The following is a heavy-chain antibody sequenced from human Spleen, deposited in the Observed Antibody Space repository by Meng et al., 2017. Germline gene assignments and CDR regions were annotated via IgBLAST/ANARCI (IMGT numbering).Heavy chain of an antibody. CDR1: GLRFSTYG. J-gene: IGHJ4*02. V-gene: IGHV3-33*01. CDR3: ARTTSPNSIIWPYFDC. D-gene: IGHD6-13*01. CDR2: IWYDGSNQ. Sequence: QVRLWWSGGGLVQPGRSLRPSCAAAGLRFSTYGRHWVRQGPGKGLEWVAVIWYDGSNQYYADSVKGRFTISRDNSKNTLYLQMNSLRAEDTAVYYCARTTSPNSIIWPYFDCWGQGTLVTVSS.